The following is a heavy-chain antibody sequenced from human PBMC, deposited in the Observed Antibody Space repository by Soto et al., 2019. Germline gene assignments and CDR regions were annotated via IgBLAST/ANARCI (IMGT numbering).Heavy chain of an antibody. V-gene: IGHV3-30-3*01. CDR3: ARDSSGYGAEYYFDY. CDR2: ISYDGSNK. D-gene: IGHD3-3*01. J-gene: IGHJ4*02. Sequence: PGGTLILSCAASGFPFSSYAMHWVRQAPGKGLEWVAVISYDGSNKYYADSVKGRFTIARDNSKNTLYLQMNSLRGEDTAVYYCARDSSGYGAEYYFDYWGQGTLVTVSS. CDR1: GFPFSSYA.